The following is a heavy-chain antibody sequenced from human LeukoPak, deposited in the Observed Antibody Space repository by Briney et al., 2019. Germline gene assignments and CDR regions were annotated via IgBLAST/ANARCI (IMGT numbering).Heavy chain of an antibody. CDR2: IHYSEST. CDR1: GGPISSYY. V-gene: IGHV4-59*01. CDR3: ARDRITARQNWFDP. D-gene: IGHD6-6*01. Sequence: SDPLSLTCTVSGGPISSYYWSWIRQPTGKGLEWIGYIHYSESTNYNSFLKNLVTISVDTSKTQYSLRLSSVTAADTAVYYCARDRITARQNWFDPWGQGTLVTVSS. J-gene: IGHJ5*02.